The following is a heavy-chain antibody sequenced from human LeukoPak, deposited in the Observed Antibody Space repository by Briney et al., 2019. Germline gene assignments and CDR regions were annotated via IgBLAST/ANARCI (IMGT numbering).Heavy chain of an antibody. CDR3: ARGVWQTLHSAYYYYYMDV. J-gene: IGHJ6*03. D-gene: IGHD6-6*01. V-gene: IGHV1-69*05. Sequence: ASVKVSCKASGGTFSSYAISWVRQAPGQGLEWMGGIIPIFGTANCAQKFQGRVTITTDESTSTAYMELSSLRSEDTAVYYCARGVWQTLHSAYYYYYMDVWGKGTTVTVSS. CDR1: GGTFSSYA. CDR2: IIPIFGTA.